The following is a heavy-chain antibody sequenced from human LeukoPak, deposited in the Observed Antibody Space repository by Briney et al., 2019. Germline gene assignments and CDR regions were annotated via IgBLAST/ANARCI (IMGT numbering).Heavy chain of an antibody. V-gene: IGHV3-30*02. Sequence: GESLKISCAASGFTFNMYGMHWVRQAPGEAPEWLTVIRFDGTNKYYANSVKGRFTISRDNSMNTVYLQMNSLRAEDTALYYCVRTPYSGSAPRYYYMDVWGKGTTVTVS. J-gene: IGHJ6*03. D-gene: IGHD1-26*01. CDR2: IRFDGTNK. CDR1: GFTFNMYG. CDR3: VRTPYSGSAPRYYYMDV.